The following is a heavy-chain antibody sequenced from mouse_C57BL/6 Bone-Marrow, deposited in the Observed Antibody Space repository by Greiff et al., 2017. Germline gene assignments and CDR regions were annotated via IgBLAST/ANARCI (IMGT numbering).Heavy chain of an antibody. D-gene: IGHD2-3*01. CDR3: ARFVYDGYYVDY. Sequence: QVQLQQPGAELVRPGTSVKLSCKASGYTFTSYWMHWVKQRPGQGLEWIGVIDPSDSYTNYNQKFKGKATLTVDTSSSTAYMQLSSLTSEDSAVYYCARFVYDGYYVDYWGQGTTLTVSS. CDR2: IDPSDSYT. CDR1: GYTFTSYW. J-gene: IGHJ2*01. V-gene: IGHV1-59*01.